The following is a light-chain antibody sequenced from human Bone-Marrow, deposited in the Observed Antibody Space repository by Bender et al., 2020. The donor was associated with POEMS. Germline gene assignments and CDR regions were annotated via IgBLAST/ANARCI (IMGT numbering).Light chain of an antibody. Sequence: QSALSQPPSAAGSPGQSVTISCTGAKSDIGIYNHVCWYQQHPGKAPKLILYDVTKRPSGVPDRFSGSKSGNTASLTVSGLQADDEADYHCCSYAGSNTLVFGGGTKVTVL. CDR3: CSYAGSNTLV. V-gene: IGLV2-8*01. CDR2: DVT. J-gene: IGLJ2*01. CDR1: KSDIGIYNH.